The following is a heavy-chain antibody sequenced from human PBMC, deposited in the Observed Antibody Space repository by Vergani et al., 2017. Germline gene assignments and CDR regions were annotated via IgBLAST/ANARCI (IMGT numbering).Heavy chain of an antibody. Sequence: QMQLQESGPGLVKASETLSLTCTVSGDSIISRSYYWGWLRQPPGKGLEWIGSIYNSGNGDSSSSLKSSVTISADTSKNQFSLRLTSVTAADTAVYYCASGKYYSDSTSHFRGGYFDVWSVAPWSLSPQ. CDR3: ASGKYYSDSTSHFRGGYFDV. V-gene: IGHV4-39*01. CDR1: GDSIISRSYY. J-gene: IGHJ2*01. CDR2: IYNSGNG. D-gene: IGHD3-16*01.